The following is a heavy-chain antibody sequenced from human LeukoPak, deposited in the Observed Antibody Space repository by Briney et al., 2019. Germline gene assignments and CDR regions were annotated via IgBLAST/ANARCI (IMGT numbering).Heavy chain of an antibody. CDR3: ARIYSSSWYEGDWFDP. V-gene: IGHV3-7*03. J-gene: IGHJ5*02. CDR2: IKQDGSEK. D-gene: IGHD6-13*01. Sequence: PGGSLRLSCAASGFTFSGYPIHWVRQAPGKGLEWVANIKQDGSEKYYVDSVKGRFTISRDNAKNSLYLQMNSLRAEDTAVYYCARIYSSSWYEGDWFDPWGQGTLVTVSS. CDR1: GFTFSGYP.